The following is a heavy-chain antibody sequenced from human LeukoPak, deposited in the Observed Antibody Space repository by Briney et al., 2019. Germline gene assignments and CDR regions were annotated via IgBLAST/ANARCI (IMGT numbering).Heavy chain of an antibody. CDR1: GFTFSSYS. D-gene: IGHD6-19*01. CDR2: ISSSSSYI. V-gene: IGHV3-21*01. Sequence: GGSLRLSCAASGFTFSSYSMNWVRQAPGKGLEWVSSISSSSSYIYYADSVKGRFTISRDNAKNSLYLQMNSLRAEGTAVYYCARDSFQWLLRYWGQGTLVTVSS. J-gene: IGHJ4*02. CDR3: ARDSFQWLLRY.